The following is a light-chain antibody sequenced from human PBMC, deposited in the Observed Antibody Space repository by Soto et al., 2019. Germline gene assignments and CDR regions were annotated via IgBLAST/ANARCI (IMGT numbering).Light chain of an antibody. J-gene: IGKJ3*01. CDR3: QKYSSVPV. Sequence: DIPMTQSPTSLSASVGDRVTITCRASQGIRNFVAWYQQKPGKAPKLLIYAASTVQSGVPSRFSGSGSGTDFTLTINILHPEDVATYSCQKYSSVPVFGPGTKVEIK. CDR1: QGIRNF. CDR2: AAS. V-gene: IGKV1-27*01.